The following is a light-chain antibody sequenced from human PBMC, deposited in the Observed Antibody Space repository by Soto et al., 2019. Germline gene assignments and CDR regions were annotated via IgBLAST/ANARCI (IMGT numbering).Light chain of an antibody. J-gene: IGKJ1*01. CDR1: RSLTRW. V-gene: IGKV1-5*03. CDR2: ETS. Sequence: DIQMSQSPSTLSASVGDRVTITCRASRSLTRWLAWYQQKPGRAPKLLIYETSILQSGVPSRFSGSGSGKDLTLTIIGVQPDDIANYYCQHYSTFWTFGQGTRVEVK. CDR3: QHYSTFWT.